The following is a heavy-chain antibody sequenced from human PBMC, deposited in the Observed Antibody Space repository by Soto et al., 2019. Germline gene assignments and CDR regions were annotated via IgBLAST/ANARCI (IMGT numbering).Heavy chain of an antibody. CDR1: GFVFSNYA. V-gene: IGHV3-23*01. D-gene: IGHD2-2*01. CDR3: AKSPNCTTTSCYRTFYEY. Sequence: VGSLRLSCAASGFVFSNYAMTWVRQAPGKGLEWVSAISGSGGHTYHADSVKGRFTISRDNSNNTLYLQMNSLRAEDTAIYYCAKSPNCTTTSCYRTFYEYWGQGALVTVSS. J-gene: IGHJ4*02. CDR2: ISGSGGHT.